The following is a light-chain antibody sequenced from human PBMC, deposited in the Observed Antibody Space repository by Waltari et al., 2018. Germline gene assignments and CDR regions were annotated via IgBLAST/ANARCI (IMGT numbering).Light chain of an antibody. Sequence: EIVLTQSPATLSLSPGERATLSCRASQSVSSYLAWYQQKPGQAPRLLIYDASNRATGIPARFSGSGSGTDFTLTISSLEPEDFAVYYCQQRSNWPGTFGPGTKEDIK. J-gene: IGKJ3*01. V-gene: IGKV3-11*01. CDR1: QSVSSY. CDR3: QQRSNWPGT. CDR2: DAS.